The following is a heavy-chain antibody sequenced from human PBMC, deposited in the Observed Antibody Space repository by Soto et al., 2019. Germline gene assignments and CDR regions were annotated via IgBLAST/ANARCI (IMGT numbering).Heavy chain of an antibody. CDR2: IYHSGST. D-gene: IGHD6-19*01. J-gene: IGHJ4*02. V-gene: IGHV4-30-2*01. CDR3: ARAGGLGAVAADY. Sequence: QLQLQESGSGLVQTSQTLSLTCAASGGSISSGGYSWSWIRQAPGKGLEWIGYIYHSGSTYYNPTLKSRVSISVDRSKNQFSRKLCSVTAAETAVYYCARAGGLGAVAADYWGQGTLVTVSS. CDR1: GGSISSGGYS.